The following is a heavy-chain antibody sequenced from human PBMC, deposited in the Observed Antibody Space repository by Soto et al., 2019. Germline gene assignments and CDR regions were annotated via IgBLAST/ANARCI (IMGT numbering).Heavy chain of an antibody. CDR3: AKDPGIFGESILPPNY. CDR1: GFTFSSYG. Sequence: GGSLRLSCAASGFTFSSYGMHWVRQAPGKGLEWVAVISYDGSNKYYADSVKGRFTISRDNSKNTLYLQMNSLRAEDTAVYYCAKDPGIFGESILPPNYWGQGTLVTVSS. CDR2: ISYDGSNK. V-gene: IGHV3-30*18. J-gene: IGHJ4*02. D-gene: IGHD3-10*01.